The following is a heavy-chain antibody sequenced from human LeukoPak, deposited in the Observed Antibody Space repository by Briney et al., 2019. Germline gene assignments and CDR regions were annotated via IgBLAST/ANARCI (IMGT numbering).Heavy chain of an antibody. CDR1: GFTFSSYG. CDR2: IWYDGSNK. CDR3: ARDPLSSGTPFDY. D-gene: IGHD6-19*01. Sequence: GRSLRLSCAASGFTFSSYGMHWVRQAPGKGLEWVAVIWYDGSNKYYADSVNGRFTISRDNSKNTLYLQMNSLRAEDTAVYYCARDPLSSGTPFDYWGQGTLVTVSS. V-gene: IGHV3-33*01. J-gene: IGHJ4*02.